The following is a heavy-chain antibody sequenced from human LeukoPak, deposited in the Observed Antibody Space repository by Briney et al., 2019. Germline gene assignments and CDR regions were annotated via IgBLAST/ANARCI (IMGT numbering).Heavy chain of an antibody. D-gene: IGHD6-13*01. CDR2: IRRRAFGETA. Sequence: GGSLRLSCTASGFTFGDYAVSWVRRAPGRGLEWVGLIRRRAFGETADYAASVKGRFTISRDDSKSIAYPQMNSLKTEDTAVYYCTREGAAAAYGMDVWGQGTTVTVSS. J-gene: IGHJ6*02. CDR3: TREGAAAAYGMDV. V-gene: IGHV3-49*04. CDR1: GFTFGDYA.